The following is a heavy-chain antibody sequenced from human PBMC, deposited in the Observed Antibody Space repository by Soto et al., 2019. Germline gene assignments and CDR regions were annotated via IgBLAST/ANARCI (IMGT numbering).Heavy chain of an antibody. J-gene: IGHJ6*03. V-gene: IGHV3-30*18. CDR1: GFTFSSYG. CDR3: AKDGFSHTGSSIYCSGGSCYPNYYYYMDV. Sequence: GGSLRLSCAASGFTFSSYGMHWVRQAPGKGLEWVAVISYDGSNKYYADSVKGRFTISRDNSKNTLYLQMNSLRAEDTAVYYCAKDGFSHTGSSIYCSGGSCYPNYYYYMDVWGKGTTVTVSS. D-gene: IGHD2-15*01. CDR2: ISYDGSNK.